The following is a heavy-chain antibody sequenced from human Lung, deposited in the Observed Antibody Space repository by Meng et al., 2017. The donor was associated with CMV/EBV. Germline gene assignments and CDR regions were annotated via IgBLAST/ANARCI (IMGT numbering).Heavy chain of an antibody. D-gene: IGHD6-19*01. CDR2: INGYNGNT. J-gene: IGHJ5*02. V-gene: IGHV1-18*01. CDR1: GYTFTTYG. Sequence: ASVXVSXKTSGYTFTTYGISWVRQAPGQGLEWMGWINGYNGNTKYAQNFQGRLTMTTDPYTTTAYMELRSLRSDDTAVYYCARDRLAVVDNWVDHWGQGTLVTVSS. CDR3: ARDRLAVVDNWVDH.